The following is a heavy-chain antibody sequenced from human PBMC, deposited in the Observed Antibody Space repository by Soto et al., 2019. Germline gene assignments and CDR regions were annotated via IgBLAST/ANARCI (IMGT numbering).Heavy chain of an antibody. D-gene: IGHD2-2*01. CDR2: ISAYNGNT. J-gene: IGHJ4*02. CDR3: ARGACSSTSCYDFDY. Sequence: ASVKVSCKASGYTFTSYGISWVRQAPGQGLEWMGWISAYNGNTNYAQKLQGRVTMTKDTSTSTAYMELRSLRSDDTAVYYCARGACSSTSCYDFDYWGQGTLVTVSS. V-gene: IGHV1-18*01. CDR1: GYTFTSYG.